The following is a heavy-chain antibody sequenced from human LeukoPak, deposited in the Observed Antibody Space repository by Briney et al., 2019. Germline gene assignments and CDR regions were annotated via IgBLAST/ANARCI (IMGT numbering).Heavy chain of an antibody. CDR1: GFTFSDYY. D-gene: IGHD3-10*01. CDR3: ARAAYYYGSGSYYPDY. Sequence: GGSLRLSCAASGFTFSDYYMSWIRQAPGKGLEWVSYISSSGSTIYYADSVKGRFTISRDNAKNSLYLQMNSLRAEDTAVYYCARAAYYYGSGSYYPDYWGQGTLVTVSS. CDR2: ISSSGSTI. V-gene: IGHV3-11*01. J-gene: IGHJ4*02.